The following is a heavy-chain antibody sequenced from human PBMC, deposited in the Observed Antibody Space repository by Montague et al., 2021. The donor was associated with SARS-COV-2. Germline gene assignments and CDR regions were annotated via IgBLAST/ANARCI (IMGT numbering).Heavy chain of an antibody. CDR3: ARDIGNLDDFWSTSYGMDV. CDR2: IYYSGST. D-gene: IGHD3-3*01. J-gene: IGHJ6*02. Sequence: TLSLTCTVSGGSISSGGYYWSWIRQHPGKGLEWIGYIYYSGSTYYNPSLKSRVTISVDTSKNQFSLKLSSVTAADTAVYYCARDIGNLDDFWSTSYGMDVWGQGTPVTVSS. V-gene: IGHV4-31*03. CDR1: GGSISSGGYY.